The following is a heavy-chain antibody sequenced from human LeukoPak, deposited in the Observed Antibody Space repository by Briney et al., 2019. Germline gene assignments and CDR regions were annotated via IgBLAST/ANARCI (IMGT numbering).Heavy chain of an antibody. CDR2: MNPNSGNT. Sequence: GESLKVSCKASGYTFTSYDINWVRQATGQGLEWMGWMNPNSGNTGYAQKFQGRVTITRNTSISTAYMELSSLRSEDTAVYYCARGQVPAAAMARSYYYYYYMDVWGKGTTVTVSS. V-gene: IGHV1-8*03. J-gene: IGHJ6*03. D-gene: IGHD2-2*01. CDR3: ARGQVPAAAMARSYYYYYYMDV. CDR1: GYTFTSYD.